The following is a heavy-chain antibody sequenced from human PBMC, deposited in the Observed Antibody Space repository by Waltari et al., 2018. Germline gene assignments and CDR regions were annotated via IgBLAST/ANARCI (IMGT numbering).Heavy chain of an antibody. CDR1: GFTFSSYA. CDR3: AARKGPFPYFAY. V-gene: IGHV3-23*01. J-gene: IGHJ4*02. Sequence: EVQLLESGGGLVQPGGSLRLSCAASGFTFSSYAMSWVRQAPGKGLEWVSAISGSGGSTYYADSVKGRFTISRDNSKNTLYLQMNSLRAEDTAVYYCAARKGPFPYFAYWGQGTLVTVSS. CDR2: ISGSGGST.